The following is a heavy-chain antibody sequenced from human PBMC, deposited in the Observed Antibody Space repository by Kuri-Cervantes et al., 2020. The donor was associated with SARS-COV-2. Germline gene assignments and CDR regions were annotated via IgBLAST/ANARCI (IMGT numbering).Heavy chain of an antibody. Sequence: GGSLRLSCAASGFTFRSYWMSWVRQAPGKGLEWVANIKPDGSEKNYVDSVKGRFTISRDNAKNSLYLQMNSLKTEDTAVYYCTRVHPPRDPLTKGEDYFDYWGQGTLVTVSS. V-gene: IGHV3-7*03. D-gene: IGHD3-16*01. CDR2: IKPDGSEK. J-gene: IGHJ4*02. CDR1: GFTFRSYW. CDR3: TRVHPPRDPLTKGEDYFDY.